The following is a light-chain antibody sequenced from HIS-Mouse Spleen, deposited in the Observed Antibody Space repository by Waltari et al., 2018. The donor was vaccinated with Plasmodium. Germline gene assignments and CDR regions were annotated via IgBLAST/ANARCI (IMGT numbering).Light chain of an antibody. CDR3: QQYNNWSFT. CDR1: QSVSSN. Sequence: EIVMTQSPATLSVSPGERATLSCRASQSVSSNLAWYQQKPGQAPRLLIYGASTRATGIPARFSGSVSGTEFTLTINSLQSEDFAVYYCQQYNNWSFTFGPGTKVDIK. CDR2: GAS. V-gene: IGKV3-15*01. J-gene: IGKJ3*01.